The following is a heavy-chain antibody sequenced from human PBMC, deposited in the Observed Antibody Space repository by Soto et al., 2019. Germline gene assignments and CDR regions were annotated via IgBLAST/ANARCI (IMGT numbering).Heavy chain of an antibody. CDR2: ISLYNGNT. CDR1: DFSFTSHG. J-gene: IGHJ5*02. D-gene: IGHD3-9*01. V-gene: IGHV1-18*04. CDR3: AKVLNAFDP. Sequence: ASVKVSCKAYDFSFTSHGISWVRQAPGQGLEWMGWISLYNGNTNYAQQFQGRVTMTTDTSTSTAYMELRSLRSDDTAVYYCAKVLNAFDPWGQGTLVTVSS.